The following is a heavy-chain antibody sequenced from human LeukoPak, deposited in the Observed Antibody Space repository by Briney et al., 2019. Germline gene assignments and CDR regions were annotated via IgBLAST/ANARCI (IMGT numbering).Heavy chain of an antibody. D-gene: IGHD4-23*01. Sequence: GGSLRLSCAASGFTFSSYGMHWVRQAPGKGLEWVSYISSSSSTIYYADSVKGRFTISRDNAKTSLYLQMNSLRAEDTAVYYCARSSREPRGYAPWELMPPFDYWGQGTLVTVSS. V-gene: IGHV3-48*01. CDR1: GFTFSSYG. CDR2: ISSSSSTI. CDR3: ARSSREPRGYAPWELMPPFDY. J-gene: IGHJ4*02.